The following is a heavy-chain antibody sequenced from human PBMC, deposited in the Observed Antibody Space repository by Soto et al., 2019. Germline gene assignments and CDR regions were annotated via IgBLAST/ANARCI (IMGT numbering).Heavy chain of an antibody. J-gene: IGHJ5*02. CDR2: ITPSSVST. V-gene: IGHV1-46*02. D-gene: IGHD1-7*01. CDR3: ARDLVPIWNYVGLAPGAQHWFDP. CDR1: GYTFNNYF. Sequence: QVQLVQSGAEVRKPGASVKVSCKASGYTFNNYFMHWVRQAPAQGLEWMGVITPSSVSTTNAQRFQGRLTMTGDTSTSTVYMELRSLRSEDTAVYFCARDLVPIWNYVGLAPGAQHWFDPWGQGTLVTVSS.